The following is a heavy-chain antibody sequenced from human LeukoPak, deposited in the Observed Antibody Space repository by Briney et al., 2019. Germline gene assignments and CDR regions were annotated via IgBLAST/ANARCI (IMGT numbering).Heavy chain of an antibody. CDR2: ISSSGSTI. CDR1: GFTFSSYE. Sequence: PGGSLGLSCAASGFTFSSYEMNWVRQAPGKGLEWVSYISSSGSTIYYADSVKGRFTISRDNAKNSLYLQMNSLRAEDTAVYYCAREGIAAAGFDYWGQGTLVTVSS. V-gene: IGHV3-48*03. CDR3: AREGIAAAGFDY. J-gene: IGHJ4*02. D-gene: IGHD6-13*01.